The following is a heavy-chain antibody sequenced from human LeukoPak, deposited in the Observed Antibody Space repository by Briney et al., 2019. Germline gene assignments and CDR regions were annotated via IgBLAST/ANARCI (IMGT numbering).Heavy chain of an antibody. J-gene: IGHJ4*02. Sequence: KTSETLSLTCTVSGGSISSYYWSWIRQPPGKGLEWIGYIYYSGSTNYNPSLKSRVTISVDTSKTQFSLKLSSVTAADTAAYYCARGGYYGSGRRIDYWGQGTLVTVSS. V-gene: IGHV4-59*08. CDR3: ARGGYYGSGRRIDY. CDR2: IYYSGST. CDR1: GGSISSYY. D-gene: IGHD3-10*01.